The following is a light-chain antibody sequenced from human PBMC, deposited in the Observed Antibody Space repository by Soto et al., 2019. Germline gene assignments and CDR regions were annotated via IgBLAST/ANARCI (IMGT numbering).Light chain of an antibody. V-gene: IGKV3-20*01. CDR1: QSHTNSY. CDR2: DTS. Sequence: EIVLTQSPGTLSLSPGERATLSCRASQSHTNSYIAWYQVKPGQAPRLLIYDTSSRATGIPDRFSGSGSGTDFTLTITRLEPEDFAVFYCQQYGTSEIIFGQGTRLEI. CDR3: QQYGTSEII. J-gene: IGKJ5*01.